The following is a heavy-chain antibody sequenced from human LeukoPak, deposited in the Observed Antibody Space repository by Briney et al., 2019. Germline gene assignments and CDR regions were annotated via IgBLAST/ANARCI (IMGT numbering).Heavy chain of an antibody. D-gene: IGHD2-2*01. CDR1: GYTLTELS. Sequence: ASVKVSCKVSGYTLTELSMHWVRPAPGKGLEWMGGFDPEDGETIYAQKFQGRVTMTEDTSTDTAYMELSSLRSEDTAVYYCATGPGVVPAAVDYWGQGTLVTVSS. CDR3: ATGPGVVPAAVDY. CDR2: FDPEDGET. J-gene: IGHJ4*02. V-gene: IGHV1-24*01.